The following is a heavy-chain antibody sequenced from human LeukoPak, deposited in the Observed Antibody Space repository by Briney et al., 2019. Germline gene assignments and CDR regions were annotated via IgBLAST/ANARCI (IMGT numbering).Heavy chain of an antibody. J-gene: IGHJ4*02. Sequence: PSETLSLTCTVSGYSISSGYYWGWIRQPPGKGLEWIGSIYHSGSTYYNPSLKSRVTISVDTSKNQFSLKLSSVTAADTAVYYCASSVTYCYDSSGYYRFFYFDYWGQGTLVTVSS. CDR2: IYHSGST. D-gene: IGHD3-22*01. V-gene: IGHV4-38-2*02. CDR3: ASSVTYCYDSSGYYRFFYFDY. CDR1: GYSISSGYY.